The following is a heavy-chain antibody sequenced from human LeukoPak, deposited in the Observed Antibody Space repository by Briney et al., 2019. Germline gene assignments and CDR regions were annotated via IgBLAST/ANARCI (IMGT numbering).Heavy chain of an antibody. V-gene: IGHV3-7*02. D-gene: IGHD3-10*01. J-gene: IGHJ4*02. Sequence: PGGSRRLSCAASGFTFSSFWMNWVRQAPGKGLEWVANIKQDGSEKYYVDSVKGRFTISRDNAEKSLYLQMNSLRLEDTAVYYCAAGSSVDYWGQGTLVTVSS. CDR3: AAGSSVDY. CDR1: GFTFSSFW. CDR2: IKQDGSEK.